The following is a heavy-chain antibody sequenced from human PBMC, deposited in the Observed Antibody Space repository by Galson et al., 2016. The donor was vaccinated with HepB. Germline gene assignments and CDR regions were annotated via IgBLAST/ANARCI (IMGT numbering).Heavy chain of an antibody. V-gene: IGHV3-48*04. CDR2: ISISSTTI. D-gene: IGHD1-14*01. Sequence: SLRLSCAASGFNLNDYSMNWVRQSPGKGLEWLSFISISSTTIDYADSVKGRFIVSRDNAKQSLHLQMNSLKADDTSVYYCARGAPFEKAYTYTSDFYHGMDVWGKGAAVTVSS. CDR1: GFNLNDYS. J-gene: IGHJ6*04. CDR3: ARGAPFEKAYTYTSDFYHGMDV.